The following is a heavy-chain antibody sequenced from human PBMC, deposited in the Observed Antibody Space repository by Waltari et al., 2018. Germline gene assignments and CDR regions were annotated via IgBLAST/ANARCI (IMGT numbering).Heavy chain of an antibody. D-gene: IGHD5-18*01. CDR1: GFSFGDYW. J-gene: IGHJ4*02. V-gene: IGHV3-74*01. Sequence: EVQLVESGGGLVQPGGSLRLSCAASGFSFGDYWMHWVRQAPGKGLGWVTRINIDGGYISYPDSGKGRFTISRDNAKNTLFLQLNSLRVEDTAVYYCARKGGRGYPYGPFYYDNWGQGTLVTVSP. CDR3: ARKGGRGYPYGPFYYDN. CDR2: INIDGGYI.